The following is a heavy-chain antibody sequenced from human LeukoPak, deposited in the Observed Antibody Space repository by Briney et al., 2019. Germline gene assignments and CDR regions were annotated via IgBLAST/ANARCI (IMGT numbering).Heavy chain of an antibody. CDR3: AKSRGITMVRGVTSSYYYGMDV. D-gene: IGHD3-10*01. CDR1: GFTFSSYA. Sequence: PGGSLRLSCAASGFTFSSYAMSWVRQAPGKGLGWVSAFSGSGGSTYYADSVKGRFTISRDNSKNTLYLQTNSLRAEDTAVYYCAKSRGITMVRGVTSSYYYGMDVWGQGTTVTVSS. CDR2: FSGSGGST. V-gene: IGHV3-23*01. J-gene: IGHJ6*02.